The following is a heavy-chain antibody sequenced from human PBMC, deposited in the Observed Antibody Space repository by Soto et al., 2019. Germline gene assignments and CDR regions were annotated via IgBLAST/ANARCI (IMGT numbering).Heavy chain of an antibody. V-gene: IGHV3-20*04. D-gene: IGHD6-19*01. J-gene: IGHJ4*02. Sequence: EVQLVESGGGVVRPGGSLRLSCAASGFTFDDYGMSWVRQAPGKGLEWVSGINWNGGSTGYADSVKGRFTISRNNAKNSLYLQMNSLRAADTALYYCARLYSSAWYAPGRYWGQGTLVTGSS. CDR2: INWNGGST. CDR1: GFTFDDYG. CDR3: ARLYSSAWYAPGRY.